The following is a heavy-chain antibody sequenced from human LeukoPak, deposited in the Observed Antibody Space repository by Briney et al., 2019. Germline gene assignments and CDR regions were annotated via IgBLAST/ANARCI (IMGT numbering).Heavy chain of an antibody. V-gene: IGHV4-38-2*01. J-gene: IGHJ4*02. CDR2: IYHIGST. Sequence: SLETLSLTCAVSGYSISSGYYWGWIRQPPGKGLEWIGSIYHIGSTYYNPSLKSRVTISVDTSKNQFSLKLSSVTAADTAVYYCAREVYIAAPREYYFDYWGQGTLVTVSS. D-gene: IGHD6-13*01. CDR3: AREVYIAAPREYYFDY. CDR1: GYSISSGYY.